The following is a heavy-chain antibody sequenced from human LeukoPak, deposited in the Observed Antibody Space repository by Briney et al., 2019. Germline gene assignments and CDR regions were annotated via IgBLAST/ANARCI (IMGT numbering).Heavy chain of an antibody. CDR2: IYTSGST. CDR3: ARLTYARFYY. D-gene: IGHD2-2*01. CDR1: GGSISSYY. Sequence: SETLSLTCTVSGGSISSYYCSCNRPPAGKGLGWIGRIYTSGSTNYNPSLKSRVTMSVDTSKNQFSLRLSSVTAADTAVYYCARLTYARFYYWGQGALVTVAS. J-gene: IGHJ4*02. V-gene: IGHV4-4*07.